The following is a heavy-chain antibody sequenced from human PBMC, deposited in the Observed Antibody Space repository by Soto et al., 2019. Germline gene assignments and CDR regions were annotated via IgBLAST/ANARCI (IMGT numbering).Heavy chain of an antibody. CDR2: IKQDGSEK. Sequence: EVQLVESGGGLVQPGGSLRLSCAASGFTFSSYWMSWVRQAPGKGLEWVANIKQDGSEKYYVDSVKGRFTISRDNAKNSLYLQMNSLRAEDTAVYYCARDDSRGSSGWSDYYYGMDVWGQGTTVTVSS. CDR3: ARDDSRGSSGWSDYYYGMDV. D-gene: IGHD6-19*01. J-gene: IGHJ6*02. V-gene: IGHV3-7*05. CDR1: GFTFSSYW.